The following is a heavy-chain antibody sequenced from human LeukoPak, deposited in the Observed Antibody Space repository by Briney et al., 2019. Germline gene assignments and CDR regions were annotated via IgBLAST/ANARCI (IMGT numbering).Heavy chain of an antibody. J-gene: IGHJ6*03. CDR3: ARGYSGYYGPADYYYYYYMDV. CDR2: IIPIFGTA. Sequence: SVKVSCKASGGTFSSYAISWVRQAPGQGLEWMGGIIPIFGTANYAEKFQGRVTITTDESTSTAYMELSSLRSEDTAVYYCARGYSGYYGPADYYYYYYMDVWGKGTTVTVSS. D-gene: IGHD5-12*01. V-gene: IGHV1-69*05. CDR1: GGTFSSYA.